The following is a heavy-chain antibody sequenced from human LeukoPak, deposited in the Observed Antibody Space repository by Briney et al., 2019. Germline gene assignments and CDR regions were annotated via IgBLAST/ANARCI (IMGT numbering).Heavy chain of an antibody. CDR2: IVPTFGKP. CDR3: AINGAHTVAFDV. Sequence: ASVKVSCKASGGTFSSSPINWMRQAPGQGLEGMGSIVPTFGKPNSAQKLQGRVTITADESTTTAHLELSGLRSEDTAVYYCAINGAHTVAFDVWGQGTMITVSS. V-gene: IGHV1-69*13. J-gene: IGHJ3*01. CDR1: GGTFSSSP.